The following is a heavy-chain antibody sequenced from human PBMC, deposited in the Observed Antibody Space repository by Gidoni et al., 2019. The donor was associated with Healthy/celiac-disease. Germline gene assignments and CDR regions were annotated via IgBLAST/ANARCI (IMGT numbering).Heavy chain of an antibody. J-gene: IGHJ4*02. CDR1: GITFSSYW. V-gene: IGHV3-7*03. D-gene: IGHD5-18*01. CDR3: ARDSYGYSLDY. CDR2: IKQDGSEK. Sequence: EVTLAESGGGLAQLGGYLRLSCYASGITFSSYWMSWVRQAPGKGLEGVANIKQDGSEKYYVGSVKGRFTISRDNAKNSLYLQMNSLRAEDTAVYYCARDSYGYSLDYWGQGTLVTVSS.